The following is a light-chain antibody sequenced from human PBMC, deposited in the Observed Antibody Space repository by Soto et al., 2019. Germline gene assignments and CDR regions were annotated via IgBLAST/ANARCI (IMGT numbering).Light chain of an antibody. V-gene: IGKV1-5*03. J-gene: IGKJ1*01. Sequence: DIQMTQSPFTLSASVGDRVTITCPASQSISSWLAWYQQKPGKAPKLLIYQASNLQSGVPSRFSGSGSGTEFTLTISSLQPDDFATYYCQHYNSYPWAFGQGTKVDIK. CDR1: QSISSW. CDR2: QAS. CDR3: QHYNSYPWA.